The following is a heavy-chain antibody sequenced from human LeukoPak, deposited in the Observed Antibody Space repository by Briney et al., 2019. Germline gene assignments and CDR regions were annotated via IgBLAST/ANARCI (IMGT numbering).Heavy chain of an antibody. D-gene: IGHD3-10*01. J-gene: IGHJ4*02. CDR2: IFPSDSDT. CDR3: ARLESRITMVRGVYPTDDPFDY. Sequence: GESLKISCKGSGYNFTNYWIGWVRQMPGKGLEWMGIIFPSDSDTRYSPSFQGQVTISADKSISTAYLQWSSLKASDTAMYYCARLESRITMVRGVYPTDDPFDYWGQGTLVTVSS. CDR1: GYNFTNYW. V-gene: IGHV5-51*01.